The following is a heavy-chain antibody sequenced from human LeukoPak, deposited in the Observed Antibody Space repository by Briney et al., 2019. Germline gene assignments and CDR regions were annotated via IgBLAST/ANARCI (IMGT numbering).Heavy chain of an antibody. CDR2: IYSGSST. CDR1: GFTVRSNY. CDR3: ARVLSGSGSLYYYYYYMDV. Sequence: QPGGSLRLSCAASGFTVRSNYMSWVRQAPGKGLEWVSLIYSGSSTYYADSVRGRFTISRDNSKNTLYLQMNSLRAEDTAVYYCARVLSGSGSLYYYYYYMDVWGKGTTVTISS. J-gene: IGHJ6*03. V-gene: IGHV3-53*01. D-gene: IGHD6-19*01.